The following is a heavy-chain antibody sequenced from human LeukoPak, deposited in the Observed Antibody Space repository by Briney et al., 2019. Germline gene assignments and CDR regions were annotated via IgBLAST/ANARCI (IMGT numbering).Heavy chain of an antibody. V-gene: IGHV1-18*01. CDR3: ARDGVGYYGSGSYSSYYYYGMDV. J-gene: IGHJ6*02. Sequence: ASVRVSCKGSGYTFTTYGINWVRQAPGQGLEWMGWISGYNGNTNYAPKFQGRVTMTTDTSTTTGYLELRSLRSDDTAVYYCARDGVGYYGSGSYSSYYYYGMDVWGQGTTVTVSS. CDR1: GYTFTTYG. CDR2: ISGYNGNT. D-gene: IGHD3-10*01.